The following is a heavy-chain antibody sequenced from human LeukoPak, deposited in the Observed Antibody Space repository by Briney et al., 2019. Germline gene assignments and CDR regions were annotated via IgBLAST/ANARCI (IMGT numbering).Heavy chain of an antibody. J-gene: IGHJ6*03. CDR2: ISHSASA. V-gene: IGHV4-38-2*02. CDR3: ALSRVYYYYYYMDV. CDR1: GYSISSAYY. Sequence: SETLSLTCTVSGYSISSAYYWGWIRQPPGKGLEWIGSISHSASAYYNPSLKSRVTISVDTSKNQFSLKLSSVTAADAAVYYCALSRVYYYYYYMDVWGKGTTVTISS.